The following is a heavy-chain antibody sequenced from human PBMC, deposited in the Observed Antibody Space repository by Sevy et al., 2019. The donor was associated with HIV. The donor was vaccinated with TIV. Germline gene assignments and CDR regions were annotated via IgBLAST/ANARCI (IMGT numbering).Heavy chain of an antibody. CDR1: GFTFSSYG. V-gene: IGHV3-30*03. J-gene: IGHJ4*02. CDR3: ATGYCSPICLIDY. CDR2: ISPDGTNK. Sequence: GGSLRLSFAASGFTFSSYGMLWVRQAPGKGLEWVAVISPDGTNKYYGDSMRGRFTISRDNSKNTLYLQMDTVRVEDTAVYYCATGYCSPICLIDYWGQGTLVTVSS. D-gene: IGHD2-2*03.